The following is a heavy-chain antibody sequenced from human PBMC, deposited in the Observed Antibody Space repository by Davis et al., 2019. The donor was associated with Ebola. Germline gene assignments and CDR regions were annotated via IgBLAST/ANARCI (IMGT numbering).Heavy chain of an antibody. Sequence: AASVKVSCKASGYSITDYAMYWVRQAPGQRLEWMGWINGGSGNTKYSQKFQGRVTITRDTSPRTAYMELRSLRSDDTAVYYCASLYCSGGSCSPNFDYWGQGTLVTVSS. CDR1: GYSITDYA. CDR2: INGGSGNT. V-gene: IGHV1-3*01. D-gene: IGHD2-15*01. CDR3: ASLYCSGGSCSPNFDY. J-gene: IGHJ4*02.